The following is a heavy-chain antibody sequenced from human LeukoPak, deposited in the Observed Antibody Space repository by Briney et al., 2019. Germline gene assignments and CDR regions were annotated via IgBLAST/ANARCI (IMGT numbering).Heavy chain of an antibody. V-gene: IGHV4-59*02. CDR3: ARISGSYAYVY. CDR1: GGSVSSYY. Sequence: SETLSLNCTVSGGSVSSYYWRWIRQPPGKGLEWIGYIYYSGSTNYNPSLKSRVTISVDTSKNQFSLKLSSVTAADTAVYYCARISGSYAYVYWGQGTLVTVSS. J-gene: IGHJ4*02. CDR2: IYYSGST. D-gene: IGHD1-26*01.